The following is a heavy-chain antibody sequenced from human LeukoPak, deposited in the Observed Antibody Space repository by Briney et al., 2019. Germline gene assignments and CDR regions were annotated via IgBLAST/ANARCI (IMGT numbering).Heavy chain of an antibody. CDR2: IYYSGST. D-gene: IGHD3-22*01. CDR1: GGSIRGGGDY. Sequence: SETMSLTCTVSGGSIRGGGDYWSWIRQHPGKGLEWIGSIYYSGSTNYNPSLESRVTISVDTSKNQFSLRLSSVTAADTAVYYCARIPGDYYDTQGDYWGQGTLVIVSS. V-gene: IGHV4-31*03. CDR3: ARIPGDYYDTQGDY. J-gene: IGHJ4*02.